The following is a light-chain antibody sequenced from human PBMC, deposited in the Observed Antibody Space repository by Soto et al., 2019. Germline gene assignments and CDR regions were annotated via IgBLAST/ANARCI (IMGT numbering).Light chain of an antibody. CDR2: ELS. CDR3: SSYAGSNNFVV. J-gene: IGLJ2*01. CDR1: SSDVGGYNY. V-gene: IGLV2-8*01. Sequence: QSALTQPPSASGSPGQSVTISCTGTSSDVGGYNYVSWYQQHPGKAPKLMIYELSKRPSGVPDRFSGSKSGNTASLTVSGLQAEDEADYYCSSYAGSNNFVVFGGETKLTVL.